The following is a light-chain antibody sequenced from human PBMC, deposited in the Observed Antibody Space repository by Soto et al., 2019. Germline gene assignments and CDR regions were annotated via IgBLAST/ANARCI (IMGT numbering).Light chain of an antibody. CDR1: QTISGY. CDR2: AAS. Sequence: DIQMTQSPSSLSASVGDRVTITCRASQTISGYLNWYQQKPGKAPDLLIYAASYLGNGVPSRCSGSGSGTYFPLTISMLQPEDLATYCWQQGYTTPLTFGGGTKVEIK. CDR3: QQGYTTPLT. J-gene: IGKJ4*02. V-gene: IGKV1-39*01.